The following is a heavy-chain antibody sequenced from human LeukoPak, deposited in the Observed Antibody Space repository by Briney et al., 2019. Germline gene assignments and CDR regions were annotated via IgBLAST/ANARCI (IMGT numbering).Heavy chain of an antibody. V-gene: IGHV1-69*06. D-gene: IGHD6-19*01. Sequence: ASVKVSCKASGGTFSSYAISWVRQAPGQGLEWMGGIIPIFGTANYAQKFQRRVTFTADKSTSTAYMELSSLRSEDTAVYYCARDFESSGWYDPWGQGTLVTVSS. J-gene: IGHJ5*02. CDR2: IIPIFGTA. CDR3: ARDFESSGWYDP. CDR1: GGTFSSYA.